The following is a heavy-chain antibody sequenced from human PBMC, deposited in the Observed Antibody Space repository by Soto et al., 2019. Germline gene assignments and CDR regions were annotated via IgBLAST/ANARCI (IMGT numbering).Heavy chain of an antibody. Sequence: QVQLVESGGGVVQPGRSLRLSCAASGFTFSSYGMHWVRQAPGKGLEWVAVIWYDGSNKYYADSVKGRFTISRDNSKNTLYLQMNSLRAEDTAVYYCARILLGYCSSTSCYGRRDDAFDIWGQGTMVTVSS. V-gene: IGHV3-33*01. CDR1: GFTFSSYG. D-gene: IGHD2-2*01. J-gene: IGHJ3*02. CDR2: IWYDGSNK. CDR3: ARILLGYCSSTSCYGRRDDAFDI.